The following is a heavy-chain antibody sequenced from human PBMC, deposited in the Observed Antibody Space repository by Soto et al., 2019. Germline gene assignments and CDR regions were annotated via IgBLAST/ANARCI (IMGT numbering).Heavy chain of an antibody. CDR3: ARGMYSSSWEDAFDI. J-gene: IGHJ3*02. CDR1: GYTLTELS. CDR2: INPSGGST. V-gene: IGHV1-46*03. D-gene: IGHD6-13*01. Sequence: GASVKVSCKVSGYTLTELSMHWVRQAPGQGLEWMGIINPSGGSTSYAQKFQGRVTMTRDTSTSTVYMELSSLRSEDTAVYYCARGMYSSSWEDAFDIWGQGTMVTVSS.